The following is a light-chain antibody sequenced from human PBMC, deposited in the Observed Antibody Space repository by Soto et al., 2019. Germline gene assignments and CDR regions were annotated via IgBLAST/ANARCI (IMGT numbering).Light chain of an antibody. CDR2: GDN. CDR3: ASWDGSLNGYV. V-gene: IGLV1-44*01. CDR1: RSNIGSNT. Sequence: QSVLTQPPSASETPGQRVTISCSGSRSNIGSNTVIWYQQHPGTAPKLLIYGDNQRPSGVPDRFSGSKSGTSASLAITGLQSEDEADYYCASWDGSLNGYVFGTGTKVTVL. J-gene: IGLJ1*01.